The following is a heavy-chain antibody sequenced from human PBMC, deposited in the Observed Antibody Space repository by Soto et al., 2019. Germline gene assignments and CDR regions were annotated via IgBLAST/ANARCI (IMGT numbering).Heavy chain of an antibody. Sequence: SVKVSCKASGGTFSSYTISWVRQAPGQGLEWMGRFIPVPNIANYAQNFQGRVTITADKSTSTAYLEVTSLRSEDTAVYYCVRDTGITGWLEYYYYGMDVWGQGTTVTVSS. V-gene: IGHV1-69*04. CDR2: FIPVPNIA. CDR3: VRDTGITGWLEYYYYGMDV. J-gene: IGHJ6*02. CDR1: GGTFSSYT. D-gene: IGHD6-19*01.